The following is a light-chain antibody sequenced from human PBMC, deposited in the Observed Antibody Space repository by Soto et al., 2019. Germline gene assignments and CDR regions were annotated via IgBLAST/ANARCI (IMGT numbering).Light chain of an antibody. CDR1: SSDVGGYNY. V-gene: IGLV2-8*01. CDR2: EVS. Sequence: QSVLTQPPSASGSPGQSVTISCTGTSSDVGGYNYVSWYQQYPGKVPKLMIYEVSERPSGVPDRFSGSKSGNTASLTVSGLQAEDEADYYCSSYTSSSTLGVFGTGTKVTVL. CDR3: SSYTSSSTLGV. J-gene: IGLJ1*01.